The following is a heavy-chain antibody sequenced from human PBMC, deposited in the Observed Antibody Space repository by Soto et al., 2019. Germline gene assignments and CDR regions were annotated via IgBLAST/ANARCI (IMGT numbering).Heavy chain of an antibody. D-gene: IGHD3-22*01. Sequence: SETLSLTCTVSGGSISSGGYYWNWIRQHPWKGLEWISSIHYSGSTYYTPSLRSRLTISVDTSKNHFSLKLSSVTAADTAVYFCARDKNTSSYYYGPPYNCFDSWGQGXLVPVYS. CDR1: GGSISSGGYY. CDR3: ARDKNTSSYYYGPPYNCFDS. J-gene: IGHJ5*01. V-gene: IGHV4-31*03. CDR2: IHYSGST.